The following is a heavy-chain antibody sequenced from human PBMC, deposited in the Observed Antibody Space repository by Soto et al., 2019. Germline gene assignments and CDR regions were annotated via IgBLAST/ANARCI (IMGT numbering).Heavy chain of an antibody. CDR2: INHSGST. CDR3: ARRRSRWLRYFDY. D-gene: IGHD2-2*01. CDR1: GGSFSGYY. Sequence: QVQLQQWGAGLLKPSETLSLTCAVYGGSFSGYYWSWIRQPPGKGLEWIGEINHSGSTNYNPSLKSRVTISVDTSKNQFSLKLSSVTAADTAVYYCARRRSRWLRYFDYWGQGTLVTVSS. J-gene: IGHJ4*02. V-gene: IGHV4-34*01.